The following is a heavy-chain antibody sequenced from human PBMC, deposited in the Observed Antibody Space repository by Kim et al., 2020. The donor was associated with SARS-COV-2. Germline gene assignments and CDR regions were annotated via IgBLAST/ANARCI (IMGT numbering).Heavy chain of an antibody. Sequence: GGSLRLSCAASGFTFSNAWMSWVRQAPGKGLEWVGRIKSKTDGGTTDYAAPVKGRFTISRDDSKNTLYLQMNSLKTEDTAVYYCTRGGSGSYDLYYFDYWGQGTLVTVSS. CDR2: IKSKTDGGTT. CDR1: GFTFSNAW. D-gene: IGHD3-10*01. V-gene: IGHV3-15*01. CDR3: TRGGSGSYDLYYFDY. J-gene: IGHJ4*02.